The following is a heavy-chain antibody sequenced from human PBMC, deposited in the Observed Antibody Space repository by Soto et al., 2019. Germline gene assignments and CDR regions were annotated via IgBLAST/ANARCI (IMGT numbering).Heavy chain of an antibody. D-gene: IGHD6-6*01. CDR2: IYPGDSDT. CDR3: AKATQQQLAHFDY. J-gene: IGHJ4*02. V-gene: IGHV5-51*01. Sequence: EVQLVQSGAEVKKPGESLKISCKGSGYSFTTYWIAWVRQMPGKGLEWMGIIYPGDSDTRYSPSLQGQVTISVDKSISTAYLQWSSLKASDTAMYYCAKATQQQLAHFDYWGQGTLVTVSS. CDR1: GYSFTTYW.